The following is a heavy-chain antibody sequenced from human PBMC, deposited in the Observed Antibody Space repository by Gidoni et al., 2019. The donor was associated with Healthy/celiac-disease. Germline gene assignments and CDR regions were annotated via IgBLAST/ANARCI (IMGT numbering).Heavy chain of an antibody. D-gene: IGHD3-10*01. CDR1: GGSISSSRYY. V-gene: IGHV4-39*01. CDR2: IYYSGST. J-gene: IGHJ4*02. Sequence: QLQLQASGPGLVKPSETLYLPCPVSGGSISSSRYYWGWIRQPPGKGLEWIGSIYYSGSTYYNPTLKGRVTISVDTSKNQFSLRLSSVTAADTAVDYCARLLRVRGQDYWGQGTLVTVSS. CDR3: ARLLRVRGQDY.